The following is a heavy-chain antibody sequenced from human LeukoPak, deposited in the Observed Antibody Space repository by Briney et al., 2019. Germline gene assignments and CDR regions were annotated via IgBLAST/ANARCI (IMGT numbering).Heavy chain of an antibody. D-gene: IGHD3-22*01. J-gene: IGHJ4*02. Sequence: GASVKVSCKASGYTFTSYGISWVRQAPGQGLEWMGWISAYNGNTNYAQKLQGRVTMTTDTSTSTAYMELRSLRSDDTAVYYCAREGSVYYDSSGYCYYFDYRGQGTLVTVSS. CDR3: AREGSVYYDSSGYCYYFDY. V-gene: IGHV1-18*01. CDR2: ISAYNGNT. CDR1: GYTFTSYG.